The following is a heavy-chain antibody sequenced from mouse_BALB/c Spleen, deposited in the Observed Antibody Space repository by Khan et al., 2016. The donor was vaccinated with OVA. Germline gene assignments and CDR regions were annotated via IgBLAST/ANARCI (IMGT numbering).Heavy chain of an antibody. CDR3: VRLAYYYDSEGFAY. CDR1: GFTFSTYG. V-gene: IGHV5-6*01. CDR2: VTTGGSYT. D-gene: IGHD1-1*01. Sequence: VELVESGGDLVKPGGSLKLSCAASGFTFSTYGMSWVRQTPDKRLEWVATVTTGGSYTYYPDSVKGRFTISRDNAKNTLYLQMSSLKSEDTAMFYCVRLAYYYDSEGFAYWGQGTLVTVSA. J-gene: IGHJ3*01.